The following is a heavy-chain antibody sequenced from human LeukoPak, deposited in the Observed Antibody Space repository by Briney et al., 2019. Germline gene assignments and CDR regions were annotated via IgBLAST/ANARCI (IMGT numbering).Heavy chain of an antibody. D-gene: IGHD6-6*01. CDR3: VWEYSRSFNS. V-gene: IGHV3-73*01. Sequence: PGGSLRLSCAASGFTFSGSAMHWVRQASGKGLEWVGRIRSKANSYATAYAASVKGRFTISRDDSKNTAYLQMNSLKTEDTAVYYVVWEYSRSFNSWGQGTLVTVSS. CDR2: IRSKANSYAT. J-gene: IGHJ4*02. CDR1: GFTFSGSA.